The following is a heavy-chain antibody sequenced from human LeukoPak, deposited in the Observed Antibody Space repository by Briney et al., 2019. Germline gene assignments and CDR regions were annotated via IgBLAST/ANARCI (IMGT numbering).Heavy chain of an antibody. J-gene: IGHJ6*03. CDR3: VREAYDDFWSGSWRYYYYMDV. CDR1: GDSVSSNSAA. CDR2: TYYRSKWYN. D-gene: IGHD3-3*01. V-gene: IGHV6-1*01. Sequence: SQTLSLTCAISGDSVSSNSAAWNWIRQSPSRGLEWLGRTYYRSKWYNDYAVSVKSRITINPDTSKNQFSLQLNSVTPEDTAVYYCVREAYDDFWSGSWRYYYYMDVWGKGITVTVSS.